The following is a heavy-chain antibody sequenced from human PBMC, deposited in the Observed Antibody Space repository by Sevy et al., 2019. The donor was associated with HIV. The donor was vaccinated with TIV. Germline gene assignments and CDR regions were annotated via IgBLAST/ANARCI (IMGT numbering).Heavy chain of an antibody. D-gene: IGHD1-7*01. V-gene: IGHV1-8*01. J-gene: IGHJ6*02. Sequence: ASVKVSCKTSGYTFSSHDINWVRQAPGQGLEWMGWMNPNNGNTGFVQKFQDRVTMTWDSSIATAYFGLGGLTSDDTAVYYCARDPSGNYLTPHYRDYYGLDVWGQGTAVTVSS. CDR2: MNPNNGNT. CDR3: ARDPSGNYLTPHYRDYYGLDV. CDR1: GYTFSSHD.